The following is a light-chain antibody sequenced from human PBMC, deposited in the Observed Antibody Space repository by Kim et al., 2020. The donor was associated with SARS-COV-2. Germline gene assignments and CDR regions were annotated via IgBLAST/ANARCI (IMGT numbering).Light chain of an antibody. Sequence: EIVMTQSPAILSVSPGERATLSCRASQSVGSDLAWYQQKPGQAPRLLIYAASTRATGIPARFSGSGSGTEFTLTISSLQSEDFAVYYCQQYNNWPPWTFGQGTKVEI. CDR2: AAS. CDR1: QSVGSD. CDR3: QQYNNWPPWT. V-gene: IGKV3-15*01. J-gene: IGKJ1*01.